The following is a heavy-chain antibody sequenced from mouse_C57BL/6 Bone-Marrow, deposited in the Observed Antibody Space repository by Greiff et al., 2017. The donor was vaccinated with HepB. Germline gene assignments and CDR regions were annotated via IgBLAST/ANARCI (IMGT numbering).Heavy chain of an antibody. CDR1: GFTFSSYA. CDR2: ISDGGSYT. V-gene: IGHV5-4*01. D-gene: IGHD4-1*01. Sequence: EVQGVESGGGLVKPGGSLKLSCAASGFTFSSYAMSWVRQTPEKRLEWVATISDGGSYTYYPDNVKGRFTISRDNAKNNLYLQMSHLKSEDTAMYYCARASNWGDYWGQGTTLTVSS. CDR3: ARASNWGDY. J-gene: IGHJ2*01.